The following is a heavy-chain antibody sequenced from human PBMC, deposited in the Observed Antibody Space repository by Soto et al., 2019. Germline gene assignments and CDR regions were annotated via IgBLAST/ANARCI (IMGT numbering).Heavy chain of an antibody. V-gene: IGHV4-59*01. J-gene: IGHJ4*02. CDR2: IYYSGST. CDR3: ASLSGYDSNFDY. Sequence: PSETLSLTCTVSGGSISSYYWSWIRQPPGKGLEWIGYIYYSGSTNYNPSLKSRVTISVDTSKNQFSLKLSSVTAADTAVYYCASLSGYDSNFDYWGQGTLVTVS. CDR1: GGSISSYY. D-gene: IGHD5-12*01.